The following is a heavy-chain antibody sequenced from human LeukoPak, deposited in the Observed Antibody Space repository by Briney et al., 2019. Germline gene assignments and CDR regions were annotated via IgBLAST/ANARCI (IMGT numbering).Heavy chain of an antibody. D-gene: IGHD3-10*01. CDR3: ARGERFGELFAGEDAFDI. J-gene: IGHJ3*02. CDR1: GGTFSSYA. Sequence: SVKVSCKASGGTFSSYAISWVRQAPGQGLEWMGGIIPIFGTANYAQKFQGRVTITADESTSTAYMELGSLRSEDTAVYYCARGERFGELFAGEDAFDIWGQGTMVTVSS. V-gene: IGHV1-69*13. CDR2: IIPIFGTA.